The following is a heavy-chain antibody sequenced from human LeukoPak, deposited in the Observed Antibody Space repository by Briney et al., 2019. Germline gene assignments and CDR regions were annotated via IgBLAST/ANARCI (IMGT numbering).Heavy chain of an antibody. D-gene: IGHD2-8*01. J-gene: IGHJ4*02. CDR2: ISYDGSNK. CDR3: ARIGSVLRAFDY. Sequence: GSLRLSCAASGFTFSSYGMHWVRPAPGKGLEWVAVISYDGSNKYYADSVKGRFTISRDNSKNTLYLQMNSLRAEDTAVYYCARIGSVLRAFDYWGQGTLVTVSS. V-gene: IGHV3-30*03. CDR1: GFTFSSYG.